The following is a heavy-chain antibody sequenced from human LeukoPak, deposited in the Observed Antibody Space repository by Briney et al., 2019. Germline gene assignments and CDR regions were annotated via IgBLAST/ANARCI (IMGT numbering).Heavy chain of an antibody. CDR2: IIPIFGIA. D-gene: IGHD2-15*01. CDR1: GGTFSSYA. Sequence: SVKVSCKASGGTFSSYAISWVRQAPGQGLEWMGRIIPIFGIASYAQKFQGRVTITADKSTSTAYMELSSLRSEDTAVYYCARGVQGGGRLNGMDVWGQGTTVTVSS. CDR3: ARGVQGGGRLNGMDV. J-gene: IGHJ6*02. V-gene: IGHV1-69*04.